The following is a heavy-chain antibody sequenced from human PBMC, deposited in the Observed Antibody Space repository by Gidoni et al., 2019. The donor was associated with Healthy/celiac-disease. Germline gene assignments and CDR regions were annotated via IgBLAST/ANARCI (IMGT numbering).Heavy chain of an antibody. V-gene: IGHV3-23*01. D-gene: IGHD2-15*01. CDR3: AKDHQTKPIGRKDYFDY. CDR2: ISGSGGST. J-gene: IGHJ4*02. CDR1: GFTFSSYA. Sequence: EVQLLASGGGLVQPGGSLRLSCAASGFTFSSYAMSWVRQAPGKGLEWVSAISGSGGSTYYADSVKGRFTISRDNSKNTLYLQMNSLRAEDTAVYYCAKDHQTKPIGRKDYFDYWGQGTLVTVSS.